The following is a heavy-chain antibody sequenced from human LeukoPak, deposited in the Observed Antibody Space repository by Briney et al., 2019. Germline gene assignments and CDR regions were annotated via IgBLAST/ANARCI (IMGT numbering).Heavy chain of an antibody. CDR3: AGVFRGTLGWDYMDV. J-gene: IGHJ6*03. V-gene: IGHV3-72*01. D-gene: IGHD3-9*01. CDR2: TRDRGNGYTT. CDR1: GFTFSDHY. Sequence: GGSLRLSCAASGFTFSDHYMDWVRQAPGKGLEWVGRTRDRGNGYTTEYAASAKGRFTISRDDSENSLYLQMNSLKTEDTAVYYCAGVFRGTLGWDYMDVWGKGTTVTVSS.